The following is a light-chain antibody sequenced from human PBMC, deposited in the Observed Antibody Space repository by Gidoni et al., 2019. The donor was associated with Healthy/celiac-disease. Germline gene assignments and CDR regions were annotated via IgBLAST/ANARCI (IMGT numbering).Light chain of an antibody. V-gene: IGLV2-23*01. J-gene: IGLJ3*02. CDR3: CSYAGSSTLWV. CDR2: EAS. CDR1: SSDVWSSNL. Sequence: SALTQPASVSVSPGPSITISCTGTSSDVWSSNLVSWYQQHPGKAPKRMIYEASKRPSGVSNRFSGSKSGHTASLTISGLQAEDEADYYCCSYAGSSTLWVFGGGTKLTVL.